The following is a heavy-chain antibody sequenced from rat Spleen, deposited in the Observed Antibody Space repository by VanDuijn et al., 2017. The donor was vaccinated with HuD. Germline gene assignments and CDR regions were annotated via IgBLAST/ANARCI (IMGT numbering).Heavy chain of an antibody. V-gene: IGHV5-17*01. CDR1: GFTFSDYA. D-gene: IGHD1-2*01. CDR3: TREGTLITIAAISTGYFDY. CDR2: VSTSGSRT. J-gene: IGHJ2*01. Sequence: EVQLVESGGGLVQPGRSLKFSCAASGFTFSDYAMAWVRQAPKKGLGWVATVSTSGSRTYYPDSVKGRFTISRDNAKSSLYLLMYSLRSEDTATYYCTREGTLITIAAISTGYFDYWGQGVMVTVSS.